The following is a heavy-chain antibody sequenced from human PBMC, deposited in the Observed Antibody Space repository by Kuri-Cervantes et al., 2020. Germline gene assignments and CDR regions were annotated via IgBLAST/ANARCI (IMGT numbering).Heavy chain of an antibody. CDR2: ISYDGSNK. Sequence: GESLKISCAASGFTFDDYAMHWVRQAPGKGLEWVAVISYDGSNKYYADSVEGRFTISGDNSKNTLYLQMNSLRAEDTAVYYCANIRGTNYYGMDVWGQGTTVTVSS. J-gene: IGHJ6*02. D-gene: IGHD3-16*01. V-gene: IGHV3-30-3*01. CDR3: ANIRGTNYYGMDV. CDR1: GFTFDDYA.